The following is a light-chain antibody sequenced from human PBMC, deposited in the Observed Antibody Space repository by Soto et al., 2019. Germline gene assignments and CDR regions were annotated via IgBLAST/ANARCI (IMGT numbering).Light chain of an antibody. V-gene: IGLV2-23*02. CDR3: CSYAGSSTYV. CDR1: SSDVGSYNL. J-gene: IGLJ1*01. Sequence: QSALTQPASVSGSPGQSITISCTGTSSDVGSYNLVSWYQQHPGKAPKLMIYEVSKRPSGVSNHFSGSKSGNTASLTISGLQAEDEADYYCCSYAGSSTYVFGTGTKLTVL. CDR2: EVS.